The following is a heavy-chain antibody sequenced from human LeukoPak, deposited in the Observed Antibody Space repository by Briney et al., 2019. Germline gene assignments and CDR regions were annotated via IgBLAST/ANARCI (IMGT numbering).Heavy chain of an antibody. CDR2: INPSGGST. J-gene: IGHJ4*02. CDR3: ARDYGDHTGCGDY. Sequence: ASVKVSCKASGYTFTSYYMHWVRQAPGQGLEWMGIINPSGGSTSYAQKFQGRVTMTTDTSTSTAYMELRSLRSDDTAVYYCARDYGDHTGCGDYWGQGTLVTVSS. D-gene: IGHD4-17*01. CDR1: GYTFTSYY. V-gene: IGHV1-46*01.